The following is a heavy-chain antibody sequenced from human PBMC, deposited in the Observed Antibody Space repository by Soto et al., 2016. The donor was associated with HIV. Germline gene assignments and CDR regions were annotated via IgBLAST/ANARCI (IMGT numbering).Heavy chain of an antibody. CDR1: GYSISSGYY. J-gene: IGHJ6*03. V-gene: IGHV4-38-2*02. CDR2: IYYSGNT. Sequence: QVQLQESGPGLVKPSETLSLSCTVSGYSISSGYYWGWIRQPPGKGLEWIGSIYYSGNTYYNPSLKSRVTISIDTSKNQFSLKLSAVTAADTAVYYCASPVLGSGIXKLLHMDVWGKGPRSPS. CDR3: ASPVLGSGIXKLLHMDV. D-gene: IGHD3-10*01.